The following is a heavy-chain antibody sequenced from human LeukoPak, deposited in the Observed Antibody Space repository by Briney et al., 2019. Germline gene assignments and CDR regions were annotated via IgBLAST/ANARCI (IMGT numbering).Heavy chain of an antibody. J-gene: IGHJ4*02. D-gene: IGHD6-6*01. CDR1: GFTFGSYW. Sequence: PSGGSLRLSCAASGFTFGSYWMSWVRQAPGKGLEWVANIKQDGSEKYYVDSVKGRFTISRDNAENSLSLQMNSLRAEDTAVYYCASAGGDSRSPLPFYYWGQGTLVTVSS. V-gene: IGHV3-7*03. CDR3: ASAGGDSRSPLPFYY. CDR2: IKQDGSEK.